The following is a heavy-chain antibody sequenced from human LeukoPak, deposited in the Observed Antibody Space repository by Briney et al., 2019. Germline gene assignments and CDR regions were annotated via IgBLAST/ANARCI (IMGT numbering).Heavy chain of an antibody. D-gene: IGHD3-22*01. Sequence: GGSLRLSCKASGFIFSLYWMHWVRQVPGKGLVWVSRIEGGAIDTDYADFVKGRFTISRDNAKNTVYLQMTSLRAEDTALYYCAKDAYLDYYDSSGYPDYWGQGTLVTVSS. V-gene: IGHV3-74*01. CDR1: GFIFSLYW. CDR2: IEGGAIDT. CDR3: AKDAYLDYYDSSGYPDY. J-gene: IGHJ4*02.